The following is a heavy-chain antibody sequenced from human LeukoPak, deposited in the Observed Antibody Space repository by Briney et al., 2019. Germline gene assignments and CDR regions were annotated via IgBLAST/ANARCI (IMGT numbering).Heavy chain of an antibody. D-gene: IGHD3-9*01. CDR1: GYTFTSYG. Sequence: ASVKVSCKASGYTFTSYGINWVRQAPGQGLEWMGWISAYNGNTNYAQKLQGRVTMTTDTSTSTAYMELRSLRSDDTAVYYCARDRSYDILTGYPDNDAFDIRGQGTMVTVS. CDR3: ARDRSYDILTGYPDNDAFDI. J-gene: IGHJ3*02. V-gene: IGHV1-18*01. CDR2: ISAYNGNT.